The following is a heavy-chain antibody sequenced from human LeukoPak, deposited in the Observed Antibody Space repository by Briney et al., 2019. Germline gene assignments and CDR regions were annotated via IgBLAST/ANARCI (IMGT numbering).Heavy chain of an antibody. D-gene: IGHD4-17*01. CDR1: GFTFADYA. J-gene: IGHJ3*02. CDR3: AKVSTTVTIGFHDAFDI. CDR2: ISWNSGSI. V-gene: IGHV3-9*01. Sequence: GRSLRLSCAASGFTFADYAMHWVRQAPGKGLEWVSGISWNSGSIGYADYVKGRFTISRDNAKNSLYLQMNSLRAEDTALYYCAKVSTTVTIGFHDAFDIWGQGTMVTVSS.